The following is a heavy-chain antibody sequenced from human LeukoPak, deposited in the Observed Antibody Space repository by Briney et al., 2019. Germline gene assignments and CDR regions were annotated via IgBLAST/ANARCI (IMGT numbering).Heavy chain of an antibody. D-gene: IGHD6-6*01. CDR3: TSWGSIAAPVRDY. CDR1: GFTFSGSA. Sequence: GGSLRLSCAASGFTFSGSAMHWVRQASGKGLEWVGRIRSKANSYATAYAASVKGRFTISRDDSKNTAYLQMNSLKTEDTAVYYCTSWGSIAAPVRDYWGQGTLVTVSS. J-gene: IGHJ4*02. CDR2: IRSKANSYAT. V-gene: IGHV3-73*01.